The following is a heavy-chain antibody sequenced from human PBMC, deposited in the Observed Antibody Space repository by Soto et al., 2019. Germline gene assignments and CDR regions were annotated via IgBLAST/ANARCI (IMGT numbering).Heavy chain of an antibody. D-gene: IGHD3-3*01. CDR2: VYHTGRT. CDR1: VGSFKSGSYS. V-gene: IGHV4-61*01. CDR3: ARDFAYFVS. J-gene: IGHJ4*02. Sequence: QVQLQESGPGLVKPSETLSLTCTVSVGSFKSGSYSWSWIRQPPGKGLEWIGYVYHTGRTSYNPSLQSRVSISMNTSKNQFSLYLDSVTAADTAVYFCARDFAYFVSGGQGTLFTVSS.